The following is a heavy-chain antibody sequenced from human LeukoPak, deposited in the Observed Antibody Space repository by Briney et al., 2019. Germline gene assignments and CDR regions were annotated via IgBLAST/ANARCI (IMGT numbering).Heavy chain of an antibody. CDR3: AKSYLWFGELSHFDY. J-gene: IGHJ4*02. V-gene: IGHV3-30*02. Sequence: PGGSLRLSCAASGFTFSSYGMHWVRQAPGKGLEWVASIRSDGSNKYYADSVKGRFTISRDNSKNTLYLQMNSLRAEDTAVYYCAKSYLWFGELSHFDYWGQGTLVTVSS. CDR2: IRSDGSNK. D-gene: IGHD3-10*01. CDR1: GFTFSSYG.